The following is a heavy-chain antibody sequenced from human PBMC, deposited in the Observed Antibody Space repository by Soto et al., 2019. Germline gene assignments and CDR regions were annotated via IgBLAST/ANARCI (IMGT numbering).Heavy chain of an antibody. Sequence: QVQLVESGGGVVQPGRSLRLSCAASGFTFSSYAMHWVRQAPGKGLEWVAVISYDGSNKYYADSVKGRFTISRDNSKNTLYLQMNSLRAEDTAVYYCAKDGDPGNPAWNYYYGMDVWGQGTTVTVSS. V-gene: IGHV3-30*04. CDR2: ISYDGSNK. CDR3: AKDGDPGNPAWNYYYGMDV. D-gene: IGHD7-27*01. CDR1: GFTFSSYA. J-gene: IGHJ6*02.